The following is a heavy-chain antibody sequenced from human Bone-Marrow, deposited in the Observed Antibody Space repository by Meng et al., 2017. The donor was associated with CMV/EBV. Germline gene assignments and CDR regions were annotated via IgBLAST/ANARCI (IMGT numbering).Heavy chain of an antibody. CDR1: GGYY. Sequence: GGYYWSWIRQHPGKGLEWIGYIYYSGSTYYNPSLKSRVTISVDTSKNQFSLKLSSVTAADTAVYYCAREHGLIGYYSGGSCTGWFDPWGQGTLVTVSS. D-gene: IGHD2-15*01. V-gene: IGHV4-31*02. J-gene: IGHJ5*02. CDR2: IYYSGST. CDR3: AREHGLIGYYSGGSCTGWFDP.